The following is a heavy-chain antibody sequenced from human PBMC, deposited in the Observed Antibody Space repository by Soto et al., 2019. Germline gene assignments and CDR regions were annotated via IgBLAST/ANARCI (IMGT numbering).Heavy chain of an antibody. CDR3: ARAVGARPSWHFDL. V-gene: IGHV3-13*01. Sequence: EVQLVESGGGLVQPGGSLRLSCAASGFTFSRYDMHWVRQATGKGLEWVSAIGTGGDTYYPGSVKGRFTISRENAKNSLYLKMNSLRAGDTTVYYCARAVGARPSWHFDLWDRGTLVTVSS. J-gene: IGHJ2*01. CDR2: IGTGGDT. CDR1: GFTFSRYD. D-gene: IGHD1-26*01.